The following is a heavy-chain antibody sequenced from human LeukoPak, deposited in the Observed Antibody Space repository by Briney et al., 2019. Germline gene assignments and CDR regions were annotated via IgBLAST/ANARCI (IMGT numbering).Heavy chain of an antibody. D-gene: IGHD3-22*01. Sequence: PSETLSLTCAVSGGSISSSNWWSWVRQPPGKGLEWIGEIYHSGSTNYNPSLKSRVTISVDKSKNQFSLKLSSVTAADTAVYYCARNDYTTLYSRPAFDIWGQGTMVTVSS. J-gene: IGHJ3*02. CDR1: GGSISSSNW. V-gene: IGHV4-4*02. CDR3: ARNDYTTLYSRPAFDI. CDR2: IYHSGST.